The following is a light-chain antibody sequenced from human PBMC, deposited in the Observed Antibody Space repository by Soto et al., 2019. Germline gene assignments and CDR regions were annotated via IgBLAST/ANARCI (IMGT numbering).Light chain of an antibody. CDR2: GAS. CDR1: QSVSRGF. Sequence: ENLLTQSPGTLSLSPGERATLSCRASQSVSRGFLAWYQQKPDQAPRLLIHGASSRVNGIPDRFSGSGFGTDFTLTISRLEPEDFAVYYCQQYGSSPFTFGGGTRVTIK. CDR3: QQYGSSPFT. J-gene: IGKJ4*01. V-gene: IGKV3-20*01.